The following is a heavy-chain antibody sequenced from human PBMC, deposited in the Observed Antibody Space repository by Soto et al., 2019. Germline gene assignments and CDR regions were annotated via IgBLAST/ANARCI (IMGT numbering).Heavy chain of an antibody. CDR3: ARAQPTYSSSYFDY. CDR1: GFTFSSYA. Sequence: EVQLLESGGDLVQPGGSLRLSCAASGFTFSSYAMSWVRQAPGKGLEWVSTISGRGDDTYYTDSVKGRFTISRDNSKNTLYVHMNSLRAVDTAVYYCARAQPTYSSSYFDYWGQGTLVTVFS. V-gene: IGHV3-23*01. J-gene: IGHJ4*02. D-gene: IGHD3-22*01. CDR2: ISGRGDDT.